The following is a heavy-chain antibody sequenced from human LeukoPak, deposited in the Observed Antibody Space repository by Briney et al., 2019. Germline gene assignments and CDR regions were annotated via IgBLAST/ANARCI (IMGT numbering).Heavy chain of an antibody. CDR2: ISGSGGST. CDR3: AKPIRHPLDKSGYFDY. V-gene: IGHV3-23*01. CDR1: GFTFSSYA. Sequence: GGSLRLSCAASGFTFSSYAMSWVRQAPGKGLEWVSAISGSGGSTYYADSVKGRFTISRDNSKNTLYLQMNSLRAEDTAVYYCAKPIRHPLDKSGYFDYWGQGTLVTVSS. J-gene: IGHJ4*02. D-gene: IGHD2-21*01.